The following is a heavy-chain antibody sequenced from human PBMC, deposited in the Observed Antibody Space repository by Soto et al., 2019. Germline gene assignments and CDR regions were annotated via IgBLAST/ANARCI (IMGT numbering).Heavy chain of an antibody. D-gene: IGHD3-22*01. V-gene: IGHV4-34*01. CDR1: GGSGGSFSGYY. CDR2: INHSGST. Sequence: QVQLQQWGAGLLKPSETLSLTCAVNGGSGGSFSGYYWSWIRQPPGKGLEWIGEINHSGSTNYNPSLKSRVTISVDTPKNQFSLKMSSVTAADTAVYYCARHNYDSSGYYQYYYGMDVWGQGTTVTVSS. CDR3: ARHNYDSSGYYQYYYGMDV. J-gene: IGHJ6*02.